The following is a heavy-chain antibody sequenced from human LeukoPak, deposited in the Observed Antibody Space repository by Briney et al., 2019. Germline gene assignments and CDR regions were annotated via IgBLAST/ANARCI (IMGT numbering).Heavy chain of an antibody. V-gene: IGHV3-21*01. D-gene: IGHD6-13*01. CDR3: ARDSGSSWREVLNY. Sequence: GGSLRLSCAASGFTFSSDSMNWVRQAPGKGLEWVSSISSESSFIYYADSVKGRFTISRDNAKNSLYLQMNSLRAEDTAVYFCARDSGSSWREVLNYWVQGTLVTVSS. J-gene: IGHJ4*02. CDR1: GFTFSSDS. CDR2: ISSESSFI.